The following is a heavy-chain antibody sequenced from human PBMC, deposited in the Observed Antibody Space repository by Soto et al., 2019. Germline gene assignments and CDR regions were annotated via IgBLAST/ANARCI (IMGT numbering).Heavy chain of an antibody. V-gene: IGHV3-23*01. J-gene: IGHJ4*02. Sequence: EVQLLESGGGLVQPGGSLRLSCAASGFTFSSYAMSWVRQAPGKGLEWVSAISGSGGSTYYAHSVKGRFTISRDNSKNTLYLQMNSTWAEDTGVYYCARTGDGTGYWGQGTLVTVSA. CDR2: ISGSGGST. CDR3: ARTGDGTGY. D-gene: IGHD7-27*01. CDR1: GFTFSSYA.